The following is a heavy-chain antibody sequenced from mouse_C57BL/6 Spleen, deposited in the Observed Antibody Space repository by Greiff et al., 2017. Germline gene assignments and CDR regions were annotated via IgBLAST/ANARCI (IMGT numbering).Heavy chain of an antibody. CDR1: GYTFTTYP. Sequence: VMLVESGAELVKPGASVKMSCKASGYTFTTYPIEWMKQNHGKSLEWIGNFHPYNDDTKYNEKFKGKATLTVEKSSSTVYLELSRLTSDDSAVYYCARGYGSSSYFDYWGQGTTLTVSS. CDR3: ARGYGSSSYFDY. CDR2: FHPYNDDT. J-gene: IGHJ2*01. V-gene: IGHV1-47*01. D-gene: IGHD1-1*01.